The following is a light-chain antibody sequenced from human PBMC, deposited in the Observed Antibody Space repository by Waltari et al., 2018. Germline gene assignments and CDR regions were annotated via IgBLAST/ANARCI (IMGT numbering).Light chain of an antibody. Sequence: QSVLTQSPSVSGTPGQRVTISCSGSTSNIGAGPDVHWYQHLPGTAPKLLIYGNNNRPSGVPDRFSGSKSGTSASLAITGLQADDEADYFCQSFDNMLSGGVVFGGGTKLAVL. CDR2: GNN. V-gene: IGLV1-40*01. CDR3: QSFDNMLSGGVV. CDR1: TSNIGAGPD. J-gene: IGLJ2*01.